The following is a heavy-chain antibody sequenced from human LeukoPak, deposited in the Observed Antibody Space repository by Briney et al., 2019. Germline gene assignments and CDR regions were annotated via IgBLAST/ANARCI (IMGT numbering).Heavy chain of an antibody. Sequence: GGSLRLSCAASGFTFDDYGMNWVRQAPGKGLEWVSGINWNGGSTGYADSVRGRFTISRDNAKNSLYLQMSSLRAEDTALYYCAKDMGVVTASNYFDYWGQGTLVTVSS. CDR2: INWNGGST. CDR3: AKDMGVVTASNYFDY. J-gene: IGHJ4*02. CDR1: GFTFDDYG. D-gene: IGHD2-21*02. V-gene: IGHV3-20*04.